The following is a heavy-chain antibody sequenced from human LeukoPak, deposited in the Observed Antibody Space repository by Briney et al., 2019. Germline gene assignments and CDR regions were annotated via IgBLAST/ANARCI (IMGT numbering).Heavy chain of an antibody. CDR1: GDSVSTASNA. Sequence: SQTLSLTCAISGDSVSTASNAWYWIRQSPSRGLEWLGRTYYNSKWYTDYAVSVSGRTTINPDTSRNQLSLQLSFVTPEDTAVYYCARDGESGSYYAYWGQGTLVTVSS. CDR2: TYYNSKWYT. V-gene: IGHV6-1*01. CDR3: ARDGESGSYYAY. J-gene: IGHJ4*02. D-gene: IGHD1-26*01.